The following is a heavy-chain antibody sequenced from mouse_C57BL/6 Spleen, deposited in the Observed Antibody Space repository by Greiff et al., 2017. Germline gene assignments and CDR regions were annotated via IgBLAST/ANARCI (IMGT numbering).Heavy chain of an antibody. D-gene: IGHD4-1*01. CDR1: GYTFTSYW. V-gene: IGHV1-50*01. Sequence: VQLQQPGAELVKPGASVKLSCKASGYTFTSYWMQWVKQRPGQGLEWIGEIDPSDSYTNYNQKFKGKATLTVDTSSSTAYMQLSSLTSEDSAVYYCARKLGRYYAMDYWGQGTSVTVSS. CDR3: ARKLGRYYAMDY. J-gene: IGHJ4*01. CDR2: IDPSDSYT.